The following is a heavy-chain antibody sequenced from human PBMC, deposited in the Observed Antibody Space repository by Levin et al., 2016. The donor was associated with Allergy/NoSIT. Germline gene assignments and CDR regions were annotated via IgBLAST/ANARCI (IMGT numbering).Heavy chain of an antibody. D-gene: IGHD2-8*02. CDR3: VKEPWSGDS. Sequence: GGSLRLSCVGSGFRFSSYAINWVRQAPGKGLEWVSGISRSTDLIYYSDSVKGRFTISRDNSENSVFLQMNNLRPEDTARYYCVKEPWSGDSWGQGTLVTVSS. V-gene: IGHV3-23*01. CDR2: ISRSTDLI. CDR1: GFRFSSYA. J-gene: IGHJ4*02.